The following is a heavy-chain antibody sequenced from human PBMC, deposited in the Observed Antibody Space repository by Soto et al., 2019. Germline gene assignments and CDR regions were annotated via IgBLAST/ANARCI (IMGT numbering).Heavy chain of an antibody. CDR3: ARDPSRHDYVWGSYRPPSRGDDAFDI. CDR1: GGTFSSYT. J-gene: IGHJ3*02. Sequence: QVQLVQSGAEVKKPGSSVKVSCKASGGTFSSYTISWVRQAPGQGLEWMGRIIPILGIANYAQKFQGRVTITADKSTSTAYMELSSLRSEDTAVYYCARDPSRHDYVWGSYRPPSRGDDAFDIWGQGTMVTVSS. V-gene: IGHV1-69*08. CDR2: IIPILGIA. D-gene: IGHD3-16*02.